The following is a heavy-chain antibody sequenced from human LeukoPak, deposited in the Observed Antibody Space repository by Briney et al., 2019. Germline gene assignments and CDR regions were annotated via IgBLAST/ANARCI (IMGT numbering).Heavy chain of an antibody. Sequence: SETLSLTCTVSGGSISSSSYYWGWIRQPPGKGLEWIVSIYYSGSTYYNPSLKSRVTISVYTSKNQFSLKLSSVTAADTAVYYCARLNGLELPDWGQGTLVTVSS. CDR1: GGSISSSSYY. J-gene: IGHJ4*02. V-gene: IGHV4-39*01. CDR3: ARLNGLELPD. CDR2: IYYSGST. D-gene: IGHD1-7*01.